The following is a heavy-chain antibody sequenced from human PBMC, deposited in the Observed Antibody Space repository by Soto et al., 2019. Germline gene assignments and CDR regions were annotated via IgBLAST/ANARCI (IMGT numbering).Heavy chain of an antibody. J-gene: IGHJ6*02. D-gene: IGHD3-22*01. Sequence: SDALSRTYANAGCPFCASKWRSWGWQPPGKGLEWIGEIYHSGSTHYNPSLKSRVTISVDKSKNQFSLKLSSVTAADTAVYYCARVMIEGNDYYYGMDVWGQGTRVS. CDR3: ARVMIEGNDYYYGMDV. CDR2: IYHSGST. CDR1: GCPFCASKW. V-gene: IGHV4-4*02.